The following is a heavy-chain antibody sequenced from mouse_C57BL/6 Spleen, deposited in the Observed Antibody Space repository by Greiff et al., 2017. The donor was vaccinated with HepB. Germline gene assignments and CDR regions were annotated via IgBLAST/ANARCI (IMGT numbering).Heavy chain of an antibody. J-gene: IGHJ2*01. V-gene: IGHV5-4*01. CDR1: GFTFSSYA. CDR3: ARDRGNYFDY. D-gene: IGHD3-1*01. Sequence: EVHLVESGGGLVKPGGSLKLSCAASGFTFSSYAMSWVRQTPEKRLEWVATISDGGSYTYYPDNVKGRFTISRDNAKNHLYLQMSHLKSEDTAMYYCARDRGNYFDYWGQGTTLTVSS. CDR2: ISDGGSYT.